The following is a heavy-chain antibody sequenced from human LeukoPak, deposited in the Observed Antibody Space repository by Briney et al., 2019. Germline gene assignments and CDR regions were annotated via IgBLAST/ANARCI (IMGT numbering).Heavy chain of an antibody. V-gene: IGHV4-31*11. Sequence: SETLSLTCAVYGGSLSGYYWSWIRQHPGKGLEWIGYIYYSGSTYYNPSLKSRVTISVDTSKNQFSLKLSSVTAADTAVYYCASHHLHDPSNNWFDPWGQGTLVTVSS. J-gene: IGHJ5*02. CDR1: GGSLSGYY. CDR2: IYYSGST. D-gene: IGHD1-1*01. CDR3: ASHHLHDPSNNWFDP.